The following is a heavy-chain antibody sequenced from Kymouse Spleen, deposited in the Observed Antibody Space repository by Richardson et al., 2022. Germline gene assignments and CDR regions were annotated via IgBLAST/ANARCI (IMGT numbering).Heavy chain of an antibody. CDR1: GFTFSSYW. CDR2: IKQDGSEK. Sequence: EVQLVESGGGLVQPGGSLRLSCAASGFTFSSYWMSWVRQAPGKGLEWVANIKQDGSEKYYVDSVKGRFTISRDNAKNSLYLQMNSLRAEDTAVYYCARDRSITGTANWFDPWGQGTLVTVSS. CDR3: ARDRSITGTANWFDP. V-gene: IGHV3-7*01. D-gene: IGHD1-7*01. J-gene: IGHJ5*02.